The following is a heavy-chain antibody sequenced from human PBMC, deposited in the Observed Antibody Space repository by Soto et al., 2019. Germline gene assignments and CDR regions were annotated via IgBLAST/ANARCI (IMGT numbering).Heavy chain of an antibody. D-gene: IGHD3-3*01. J-gene: IGHJ4*02. CDR1: GFTFSSYA. CDR2: ISGSGGST. V-gene: IGHV3-23*01. Sequence: GGSLRLSCAASGFTFSSYAMSWVRQAPGKGLEWVSAISGSGGSTYYADSVKGRFTISRDNSKNTLYLQMNSLRAEDTAVYYCAKGPTTLDLEWLQIPYYFDYWGQGTLVTVSS. CDR3: AKGPTTLDLEWLQIPYYFDY.